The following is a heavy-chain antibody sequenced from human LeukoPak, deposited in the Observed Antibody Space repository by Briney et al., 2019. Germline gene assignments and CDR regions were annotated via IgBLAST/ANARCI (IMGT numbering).Heavy chain of an antibody. CDR1: GFTFGSYA. J-gene: IGHJ4*02. Sequence: GGSLRLSRAASGFTFGSYAMSWVRQAPGKGLEWVSAISDSGGSAYYTDSVKGRFTISRDNSRNTLYLPMNSLRAEDSALYFCAKGYDYESSGYPQPFDYWGQGTLVTVSS. CDR2: ISDSGGSA. CDR3: AKGYDYESSGYPQPFDY. V-gene: IGHV3-23*01. D-gene: IGHD3-22*01.